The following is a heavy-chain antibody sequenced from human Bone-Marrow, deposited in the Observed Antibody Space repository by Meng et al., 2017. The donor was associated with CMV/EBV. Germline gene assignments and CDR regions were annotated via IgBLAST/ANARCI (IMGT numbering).Heavy chain of an antibody. J-gene: IGHJ6*02. CDR1: GYTFTSYG. Sequence: ASVKVSFKASGYTFTSYGISWVRQAPGQGLEWMGWISAYNGNTNYAQKLQGRVTMTTDTSTSTAYMELSSLRSEDTAVYYCASPGGSLYYYGMDVWGQGATVTVSS. V-gene: IGHV1-18*01. CDR3: ASPGGSLYYYGMDV. D-gene: IGHD3-16*01. CDR2: ISAYNGNT.